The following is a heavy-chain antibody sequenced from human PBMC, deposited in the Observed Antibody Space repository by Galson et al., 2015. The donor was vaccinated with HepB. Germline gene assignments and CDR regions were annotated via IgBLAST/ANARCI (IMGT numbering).Heavy chain of an antibody. J-gene: IGHJ5*02. Sequence: CAISGDSASSNSAAWNWIRQSPSRGLEWLGRTYYRSKWYNDYAVSVKSRITINPDTSKNQFSLQLNSVTPEDTAVYYCAIDWSRGSSWYGNWFDPWGQGTLVTVSS. CDR3: AIDWSRGSSWYGNWFDP. CDR2: TYYRSKWYN. CDR1: GDSASSNSAA. V-gene: IGHV6-1*01. D-gene: IGHD6-13*01.